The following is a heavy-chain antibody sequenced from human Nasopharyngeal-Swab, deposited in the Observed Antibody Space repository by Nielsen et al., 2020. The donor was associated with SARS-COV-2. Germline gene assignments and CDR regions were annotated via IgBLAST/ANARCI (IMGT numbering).Heavy chain of an antibody. Sequence: SETLSLTCTISDGSISSYYWTWIRQPPGKGLEWIGYIYSSGNTNYNPSLKSRVTISVDTSKNQFSLKLNSVTAADTAVYYCARGIKWAGWFDPWGQGTLVTVSS. V-gene: IGHV4-59*01. CDR3: ARGIKWAGWFDP. J-gene: IGHJ5*02. D-gene: IGHD1-26*01. CDR1: DGSISSYY. CDR2: IYSSGNT.